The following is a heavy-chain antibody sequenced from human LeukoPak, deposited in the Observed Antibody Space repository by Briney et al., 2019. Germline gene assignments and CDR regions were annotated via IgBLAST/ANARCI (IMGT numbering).Heavy chain of an antibody. D-gene: IGHD3-22*01. CDR1: GFTFSSYS. Sequence: GGSLRLSCAASGFTFSSYSMNWVRQAPGKGLEWVSSISSSSSYIYYADSVRGRFTISRDNAKNSLYLQMNSLRSDDTAVYYCARDPRRYDSTPAGVDYWGQGTLVTVSS. CDR3: ARDPRRYDSTPAGVDY. CDR2: ISSSSSYI. V-gene: IGHV3-21*04. J-gene: IGHJ4*02.